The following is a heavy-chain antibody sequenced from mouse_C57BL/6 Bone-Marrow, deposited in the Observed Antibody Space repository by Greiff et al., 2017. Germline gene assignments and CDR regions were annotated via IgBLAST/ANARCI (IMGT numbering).Heavy chain of an antibody. CDR3: ARLTGYFDY. CDR2: IWTGGGT. Sequence: VQLQQSGPGLVAPSQSLSITCTVSGFSLTSYAISWVRQPPGKGLEWLGVIWTGGGTNYNSALKSRLSISKDNSKSQVILKMNSLQTEDTARYYCARLTGYFDYWGQGTTLTVSS. V-gene: IGHV2-9-1*01. J-gene: IGHJ2*01. CDR1: GFSLTSYA. D-gene: IGHD4-1*01.